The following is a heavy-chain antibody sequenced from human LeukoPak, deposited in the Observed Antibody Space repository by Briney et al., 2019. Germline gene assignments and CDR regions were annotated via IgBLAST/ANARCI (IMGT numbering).Heavy chain of an antibody. V-gene: IGHV3-21*01. J-gene: IGHJ3*02. Sequence: GGSLRLSCAASGFTFRSYLMNWVRQAPGKGLEWVSVISSSTSYIYYADSVKGRFTISRDNAKNSVYLQMNSLRADDTGVYYCARDRNARGSDAFDIWGQGTKVTVSS. CDR3: ARDRNARGSDAFDI. D-gene: IGHD3-10*01. CDR2: ISSSTSYI. CDR1: GFTFRSYL.